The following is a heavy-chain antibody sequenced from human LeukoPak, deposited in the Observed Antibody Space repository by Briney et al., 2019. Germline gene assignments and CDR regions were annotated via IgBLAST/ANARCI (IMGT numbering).Heavy chain of an antibody. CDR2: IYPGDFDT. D-gene: IGHD5-24*01. J-gene: IGHJ4*02. Sequence: GESLKISCKGSGYSFTTYWIGWVRQMPGKGLEWMGIIYPGDFDTRYSLSFQGQVTISADKSITTAYLQWSSLKASDTAMYYCVRGIEMATFFFDYWGQGTLVTVSS. CDR1: GYSFTTYW. CDR3: VRGIEMATFFFDY. V-gene: IGHV5-51*01.